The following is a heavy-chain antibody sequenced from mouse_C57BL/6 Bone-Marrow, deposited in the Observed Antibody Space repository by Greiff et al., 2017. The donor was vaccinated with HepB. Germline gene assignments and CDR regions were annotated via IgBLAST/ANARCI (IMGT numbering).Heavy chain of an antibody. V-gene: IGHV5-6*01. CDR1: GFTFSSYG. CDR3: ARGGYAMDY. CDR2: ISSGGSYT. J-gene: IGHJ4*01. Sequence: EVQVVESGGDLVKPGGSLKLSCAASGFTFSSYGMSWVRQTPDKRLEWVATISSGGSYTYYPDSVKGRFTISIDNAKNTLYLQMSSLKSEDTAMYYCARGGYAMDYWGQGTSVTVSS.